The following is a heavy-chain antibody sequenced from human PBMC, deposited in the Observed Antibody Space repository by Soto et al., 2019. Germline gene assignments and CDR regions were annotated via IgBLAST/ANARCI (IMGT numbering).Heavy chain of an antibody. Sequence: QVQLQQWGAGLLKPSETLSLTCAVYGGSFSGYYWSWIRQPPGKGLEWIGEINHSGSTNYNPSLKSRVTISVDTSKNQFSLKLSSVTAADTAVYYCASDSGSYFRAQFDYWGQGTLVTVSS. CDR2: INHSGST. CDR3: ASDSGSYFRAQFDY. J-gene: IGHJ4*02. CDR1: GGSFSGYY. D-gene: IGHD1-26*01. V-gene: IGHV4-34*01.